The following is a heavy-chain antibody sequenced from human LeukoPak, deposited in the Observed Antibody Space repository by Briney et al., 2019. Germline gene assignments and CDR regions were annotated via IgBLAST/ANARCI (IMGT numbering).Heavy chain of an antibody. J-gene: IGHJ4*02. CDR3: ARGLEWSNFDY. CDR1: GYTFINHD. Sequence: ASVKASCKGYGYTFINHDIDWVRQAPGQGLEWMGGIIPIFGTANYAQKFQGRVTITTDESTSTAYMELSSLRSEDTAVYYCARGLEWSNFDYWGQGTLVTVSS. V-gene: IGHV1-69*05. D-gene: IGHD3-3*01. CDR2: IIPIFGTA.